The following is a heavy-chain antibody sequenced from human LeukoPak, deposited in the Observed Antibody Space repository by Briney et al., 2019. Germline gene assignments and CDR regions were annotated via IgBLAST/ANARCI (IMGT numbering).Heavy chain of an antibody. CDR2: ISAYNGNT. Sequence: EASVKVSCKASGYTFTSYGISWVRQAPGQGLEWMGWISAYNGNTNYAQKLQGRVTMTTDTSTSTAYMELRSLRSDDTAVYYCARARVVPAANWFVPWGQGTLVTVSS. J-gene: IGHJ5*02. CDR1: GYTFTSYG. CDR3: ARARVVPAANWFVP. D-gene: IGHD2-2*01. V-gene: IGHV1-18*01.